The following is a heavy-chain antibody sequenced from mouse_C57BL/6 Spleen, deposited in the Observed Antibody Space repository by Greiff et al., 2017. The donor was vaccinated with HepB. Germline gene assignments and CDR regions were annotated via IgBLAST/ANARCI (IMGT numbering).Heavy chain of an antibody. D-gene: IGHD2-2*01. J-gene: IGHJ3*01. CDR1: GFTFSSYA. CDR2: ISDGGSYT. V-gene: IGHV5-4*01. Sequence: DVQLVESGGGLVKPGGSLKLSCAASGFTFSSYAMSWVRQTPEKRLEWVATISDGGSYTYYPDNVKGRFTISRDNAKNNLYLQMSHLKSEDTAMYYCARGGMVTTFAYWGQGTLVTVSA. CDR3: ARGGMVTTFAY.